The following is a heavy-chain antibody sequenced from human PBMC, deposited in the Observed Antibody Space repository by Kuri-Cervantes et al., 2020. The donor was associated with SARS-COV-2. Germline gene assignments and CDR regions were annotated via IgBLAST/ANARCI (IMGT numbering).Heavy chain of an antibody. CDR2: ISYDGSNK. CDR1: GFSFNTYA. V-gene: IGHV3-30*18. J-gene: IGHJ6*02. D-gene: IGHD3-9*01. CDR3: AKDVGYFGGMDV. Sequence: GESLKISCAASGFSFNTYAMHWVRQAPGKGLEWVAVISYDGSNKYYADSVKGRFTISRDNSKNTLYLQMNSLRAEDTAVYYCAKDVGYFGGMDVWGQGTTVTVSS.